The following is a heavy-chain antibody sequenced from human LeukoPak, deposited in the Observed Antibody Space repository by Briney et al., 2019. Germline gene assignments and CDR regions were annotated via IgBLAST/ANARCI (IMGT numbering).Heavy chain of an antibody. J-gene: IGHJ4*02. Sequence: PSETLSLTCTVSGGSISSYYWSWIRQPPGKGLEWIGYIYYSGSTNYNPSLKSRVTISVDRSKNQFSLKLSSVTAADTAVYYCARGSYDYVWGTIIDYWGQGTLVTVSS. V-gene: IGHV4-59*12. CDR3: ARGSYDYVWGTIIDY. D-gene: IGHD3-16*01. CDR1: GGSISSYY. CDR2: IYYSGST.